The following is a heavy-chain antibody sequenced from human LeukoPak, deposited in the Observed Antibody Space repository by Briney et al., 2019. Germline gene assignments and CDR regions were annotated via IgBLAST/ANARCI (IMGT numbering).Heavy chain of an antibody. V-gene: IGHV1-46*01. D-gene: IGHD6-19*01. Sequence: GASVKVSCKASGYTLTSYYMHWARQAPGQGLEWMGIINPSGGSTSYAQKFQGRVTMTRDTSTSTVYMELSSLRSEDTAVYYCARDSSGWYDYWGQGTLVTVSS. CDR3: ARDSSGWYDY. J-gene: IGHJ4*02. CDR1: GYTLTSYY. CDR2: INPSGGST.